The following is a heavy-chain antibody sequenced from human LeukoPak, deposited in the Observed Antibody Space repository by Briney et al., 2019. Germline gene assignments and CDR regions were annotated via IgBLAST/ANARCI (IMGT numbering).Heavy chain of an antibody. V-gene: IGHV3-48*04. CDR3: AREPNSDSTLDY. J-gene: IGHJ4*02. D-gene: IGHD6-13*01. Sequence: GGSLRLSCAASGFTFSSYSMNWVRQAPGKGLEWVSSISSSGTTIYYADSVKGRFTISRDNAKNSLYLQMNSLRAEDTAVYYCAREPNSDSTLDYWGQGTLVTVSS. CDR1: GFTFSSYS. CDR2: ISSSGTTI.